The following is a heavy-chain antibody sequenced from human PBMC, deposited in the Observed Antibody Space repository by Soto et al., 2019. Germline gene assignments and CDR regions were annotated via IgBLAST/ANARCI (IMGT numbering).Heavy chain of an antibody. J-gene: IGHJ3*02. Sequence: SETLSLTCTVSGGSISSYYWSWIRQPPGKGLEWIGYIYYSGSTNYNPSLKSRVTISVDTSKNQFSLKLSSVTAADTAVSYCAKYCSSAICYIGSFDIWGQGTMVTVSS. CDR1: GGSISSYY. CDR2: IYYSGST. D-gene: IGHD2-2*02. CDR3: AKYCSSAICYIGSFDI. V-gene: IGHV4-59*01.